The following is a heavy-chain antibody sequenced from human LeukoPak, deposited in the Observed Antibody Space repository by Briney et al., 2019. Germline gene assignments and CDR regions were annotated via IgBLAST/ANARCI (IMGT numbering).Heavy chain of an antibody. CDR2: IIPIFGIA. D-gene: IGHD6-19*01. J-gene: IGHJ4*02. CDR3: ASLGSAAVAGLGTDY. CDR1: GGTFSSYA. Sequence: SVKVSCKASGGTFSSYAISWVRQAPGQGLEWMGRIIPIFGIANYAQKFQGRVTITADKSTSTAYMELSSLRSVDTAVYYCASLGSAAVAGLGTDYWGQGTLVTVSS. V-gene: IGHV1-69*04.